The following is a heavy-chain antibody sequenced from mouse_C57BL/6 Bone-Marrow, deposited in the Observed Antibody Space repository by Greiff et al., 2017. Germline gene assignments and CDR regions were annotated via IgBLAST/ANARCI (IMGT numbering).Heavy chain of an antibody. V-gene: IGHV5-6*02. CDR1: GFTFSSYG. CDR3: ARRGLRSFAY. Sequence: EVKLVESGGDLVKPGGSLKLSCAASGFTFSSYGMSWVRQTPDKRLEWVATISSGGSYTYYPDSVKGRFTISRDNAKNTLYLQMSSLKSEDTAMYYCARRGLRSFAYWGQGTLVTVSA. CDR2: ISSGGSYT. J-gene: IGHJ3*01. D-gene: IGHD1-1*01.